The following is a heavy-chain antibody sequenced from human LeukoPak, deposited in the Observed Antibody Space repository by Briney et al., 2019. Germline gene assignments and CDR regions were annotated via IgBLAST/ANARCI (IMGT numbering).Heavy chain of an antibody. CDR3: ATVRSTWYLDN. J-gene: IGHJ4*02. Sequence: PGGSLRLSCAGSGFTFRNYGMHWVRQAPGKGLEWVALIWYDGSNKDYADSVRGRFTISRDNSKNTLYLQMNSLRAEDTAVYYCATVRSTWYLDNWGQGTLVTVSS. CDR1: GFTFRNYG. CDR2: IWYDGSNK. D-gene: IGHD2-2*01. V-gene: IGHV3-33*01.